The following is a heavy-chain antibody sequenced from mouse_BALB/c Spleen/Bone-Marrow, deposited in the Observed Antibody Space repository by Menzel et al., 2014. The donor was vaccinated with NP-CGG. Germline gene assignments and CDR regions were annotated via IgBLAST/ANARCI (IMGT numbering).Heavy chain of an antibody. CDR3: ASRGGFYAMDY. CDR1: GYTFTDYA. Sequence: VQLQESGAELVRPGVSVKISCKGSGYTFTDYAMHWVKQSHAKSLEWIGVISTYYGDASYNQKFKGKATMTVDKSSSTAYMELARLTSEDSAIYYCASRGGFYAMDYWGQGTSVTVSS. V-gene: IGHV1S137*01. J-gene: IGHJ4*01. CDR2: ISTYYGDA.